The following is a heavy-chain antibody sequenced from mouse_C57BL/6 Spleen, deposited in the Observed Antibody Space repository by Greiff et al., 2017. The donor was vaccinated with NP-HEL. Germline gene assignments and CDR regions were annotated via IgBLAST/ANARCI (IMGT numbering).Heavy chain of an antibody. V-gene: IGHV1-63*01. CDR2: IYPGGGYT. Sequence: VQLQQSGAELVRPGTSVKMSCKASGYTFTNYWIGWAKQRPGHGLEWIGDIYPGGGYTNYNEKFKGKATLTADKSSSTAYMQFSSLTSEDSAIYYCARSDGYDGFAYWGQGTLVTVSA. J-gene: IGHJ3*01. CDR1: GYTFTNYW. D-gene: IGHD2-2*01. CDR3: ARSDGYDGFAY.